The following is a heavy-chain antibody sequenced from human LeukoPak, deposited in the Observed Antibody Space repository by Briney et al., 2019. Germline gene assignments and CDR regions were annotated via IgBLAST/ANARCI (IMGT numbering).Heavy chain of an antibody. CDR1: GVSISSYY. Sequence: SETLSLTCTVSGVSISSYYWSWIRQPPGKGLEWIGYIYNSGGTNFNPSLKSRLTISVDTSKNQFSLKLSSVSAADTAVYYCARRREILRSNWYLDLWGRGTLVTVSS. CDR3: ARRREILRSNWYLDL. J-gene: IGHJ2*01. V-gene: IGHV4-59*08. CDR2: IYNSGGT. D-gene: IGHD1-26*01.